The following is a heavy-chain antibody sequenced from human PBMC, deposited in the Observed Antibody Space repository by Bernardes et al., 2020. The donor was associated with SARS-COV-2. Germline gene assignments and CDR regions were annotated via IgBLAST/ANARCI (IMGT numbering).Heavy chain of an antibody. CDR1: GGSISSSSYY. CDR3: ARIHDYVWGSYRWQYGMDV. J-gene: IGHJ6*02. D-gene: IGHD3-16*02. Sequence: SETLSLTCTVSGGSISSSSYYWGWIRQPPGKGLEWIGSIYYSGSTYYNPSLKSRVTISVDTSKNQFSLKLSSVTAADTAVYYCARIHDYVWGSYRWQYGMDVWGQGTTVTVSS. V-gene: IGHV4-39*01. CDR2: IYYSGST.